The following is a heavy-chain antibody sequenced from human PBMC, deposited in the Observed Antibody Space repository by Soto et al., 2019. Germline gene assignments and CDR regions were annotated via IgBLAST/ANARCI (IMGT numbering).Heavy chain of an antibody. CDR1: GASISPFY. J-gene: IGHJ4*02. V-gene: IGHV4-59*01. Sequence: SETLSLTCTVSGASISPFYWSWVRQPPGKGLEYIGHIYHTGTTNYNPSLKGRVTIEIDRSRNQFSLKLTSVTTADTALYFCARDTGEGHNWDFWSQGIMVTVSS. CDR3: ARDTGEGHNWDF. D-gene: IGHD1-26*01. CDR2: IYHTGTT.